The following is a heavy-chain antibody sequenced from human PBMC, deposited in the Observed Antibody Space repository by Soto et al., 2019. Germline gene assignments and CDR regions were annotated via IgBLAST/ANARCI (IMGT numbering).Heavy chain of an antibody. CDR2: ISAYNGNT. Sequence: QVQLVQSGAEVKKPGASVKVSCKASGYTFTSYGISWVRQAPGQGLEWMGWISAYNGNTNYAQKLQGRVTMTTDTSTSTAYMELRSLRSDDTAVYHCARQNDFWSGYYMGAFDIWGQGTMVTVSS. D-gene: IGHD3-3*01. CDR3: ARQNDFWSGYYMGAFDI. J-gene: IGHJ3*02. CDR1: GYTFTSYG. V-gene: IGHV1-18*01.